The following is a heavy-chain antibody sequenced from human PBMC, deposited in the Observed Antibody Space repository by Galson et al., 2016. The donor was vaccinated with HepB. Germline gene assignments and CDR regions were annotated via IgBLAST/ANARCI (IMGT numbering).Heavy chain of an antibody. J-gene: IGHJ4*02. CDR2: ISSSGPTI. V-gene: IGHV3-48*03. CDR3: AREPVRLDDLLTGPPKNPDY. Sequence: SLRLSCAASGFTFSRYEMNWVRQAPGKGLEWVSYISSSGPTIYYADSVKGRFTISRDNAKNSLYLQMNRLRAEDTAVYYCAREPVRLDDLLTGPPKNPDYWGQGTLVTVSS. CDR1: GFTFSRYE. D-gene: IGHD3-9*01.